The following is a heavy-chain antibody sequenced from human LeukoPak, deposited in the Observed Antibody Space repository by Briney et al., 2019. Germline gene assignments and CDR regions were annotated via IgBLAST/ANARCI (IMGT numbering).Heavy chain of an antibody. V-gene: IGHV4-34*01. D-gene: IGHD2-15*01. J-gene: IGHJ6*02. CDR1: GGSFSGYQ. CDR3: ARGVVRGDHYYGLDV. Sequence: SETLSLTCAVYGGSFSGYQWSWIRQPPGKGLEWIGEINQSGGTKYNPALKSRVSISVDTTKNQFSLKLSSVTAADTAVYYCARGVVRGDHYYGLDVWGQGNTVTVSS. CDR2: INQSGGT.